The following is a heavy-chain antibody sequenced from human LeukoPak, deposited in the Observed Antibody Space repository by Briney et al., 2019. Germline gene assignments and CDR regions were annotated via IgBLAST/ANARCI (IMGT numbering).Heavy chain of an antibody. J-gene: IGHJ3*02. CDR1: GFTLNNYA. CDR3: ARVRGGSGSYYPARGAFDI. D-gene: IGHD3-10*01. CDR2: INNSGGST. V-gene: IGHV3-23*01. Sequence: GGSLRLSCAASGFTLNNYAMSWVRQAPGKGLEWVSIINNSGGSTYYADSVKGRFTISRDNSKNTLYLQMNSLRAEDTAVYYCARVRGGSGSYYPARGAFDIWGQGTMVTVSS.